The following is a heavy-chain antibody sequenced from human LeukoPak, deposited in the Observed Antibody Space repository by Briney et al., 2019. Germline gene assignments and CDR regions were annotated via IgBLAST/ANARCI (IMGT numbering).Heavy chain of an antibody. CDR2: ISGSGGST. Sequence: GGSLRLSCAASGFTFSSYAMSWVRQAPGKGLEWVSAISGSGGSTYYADSVKGRFTISRENAKNSLYLQMNSLRAEDTAVYYCARRDSGGYCFDYWGQGTLVTVSS. CDR3: ARRDSGGYCFDY. D-gene: IGHD3-22*01. CDR1: GFTFSSYA. J-gene: IGHJ4*02. V-gene: IGHV3-23*01.